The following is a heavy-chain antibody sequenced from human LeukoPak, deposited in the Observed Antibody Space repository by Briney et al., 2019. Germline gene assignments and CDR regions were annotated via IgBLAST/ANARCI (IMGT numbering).Heavy chain of an antibody. Sequence: SETLSLTCTVSGGSISSYYWSWIRQPPGKGLEWIGYIYYSGSTNYNPSLKSRVTISVDTSKNQFSLKLSSVTAADTAVYYCAREACSGGSCYSRLETYWGQGTLVTVSS. CDR2: IYYSGST. D-gene: IGHD2-15*01. CDR1: GGSISSYY. V-gene: IGHV4-59*01. CDR3: AREACSGGSCYSRLETY. J-gene: IGHJ4*02.